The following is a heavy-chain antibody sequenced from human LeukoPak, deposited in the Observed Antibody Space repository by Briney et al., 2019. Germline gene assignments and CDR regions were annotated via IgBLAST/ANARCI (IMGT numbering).Heavy chain of an antibody. CDR3: AKGLSSPYYFDY. J-gene: IGHJ4*02. D-gene: IGHD6-6*01. V-gene: IGHV3-23*01. Sequence: GGSLRLSCAASGFTFSSYSMSWVRQAPGKGLEWVSAISGSGGSTYYADSVKGRFTISRDNSKNTLYLQMNSLRAEDTAVYYCAKGLSSPYYFDYWGQGTLVTVSS. CDR1: GFTFSSYS. CDR2: ISGSGGST.